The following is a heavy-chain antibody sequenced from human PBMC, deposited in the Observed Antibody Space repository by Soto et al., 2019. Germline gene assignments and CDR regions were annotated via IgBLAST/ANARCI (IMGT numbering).Heavy chain of an antibody. CDR3: ARSLSGSGFFGY. J-gene: IGHJ4*02. CDR2: VYYTGST. CDR1: GGSVSSGSYY. Sequence: SETLSLTCTVSGGSVSSGSYYWSWIRQPPGKGLEWIGFVYYTGSTTYNPSLKSRVTISVDTSKNQFSLKLSSVTAADTAIYYCARSLSGSGFFGYWGQGTLVTVSS. V-gene: IGHV4-61*01. D-gene: IGHD3-10*01.